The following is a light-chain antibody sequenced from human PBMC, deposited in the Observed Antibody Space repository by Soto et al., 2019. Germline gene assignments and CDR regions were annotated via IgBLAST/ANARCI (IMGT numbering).Light chain of an antibody. J-gene: IGLJ2*01. CDR1: SSDIGAYNY. CDR2: EVT. Sequence: QSVLTQPASVSGSPGQSITISCTGTSSDIGAYNYVSWYQQYPGKAPKLMIYEVTNRPSGVSNRFSGSKSGNTASLTISGLQAEDEADYYCSSYTSSSTLEVFGGGTQLTVL. V-gene: IGLV2-14*01. CDR3: SSYTSSSTLEV.